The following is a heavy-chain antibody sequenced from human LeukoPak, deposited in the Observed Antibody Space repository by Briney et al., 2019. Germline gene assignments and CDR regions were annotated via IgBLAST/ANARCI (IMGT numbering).Heavy chain of an antibody. CDR3: ARDFVSLRDGYNEY. V-gene: IGHV3-53*04. Sequence: GGSLRLSCAASGFTVSSNYTSWVRQAPGKGLEWVSVIYSGGSTYYADSVKGRFTISRHNSKNTLYLQMNSLRAEDTAVYYCARDFVSLRDGYNEYWGQGTLVTVSS. CDR1: GFTVSSNY. D-gene: IGHD5-24*01. CDR2: IYSGGST. J-gene: IGHJ4*02.